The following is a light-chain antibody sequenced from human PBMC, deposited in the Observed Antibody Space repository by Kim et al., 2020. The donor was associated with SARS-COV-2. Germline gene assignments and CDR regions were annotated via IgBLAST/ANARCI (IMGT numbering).Light chain of an antibody. CDR2: DAS. J-gene: IGKJ4*01. Sequence: DIQLTRSPSFLSASVGDRVTITCRASQGISRSLAWYQQKPGKAPELLIYDASTLQRGVPSGFSGSGSGTEFTLTITTLQPEDFATYYCQQHNAYPPTFGGGTKVDIK. CDR3: QQHNAYPPT. V-gene: IGKV1-9*01. CDR1: QGISRS.